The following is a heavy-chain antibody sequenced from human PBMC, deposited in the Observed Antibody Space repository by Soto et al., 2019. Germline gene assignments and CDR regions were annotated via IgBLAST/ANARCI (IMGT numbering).Heavy chain of an antibody. CDR3: VGGMATPGGY. V-gene: IGHV3-74*01. D-gene: IGHD5-12*01. CDR2: IKSDGSTT. J-gene: IGHJ4*02. CDR1: GFTFSRYW. Sequence: EEPLVESGGGLVQPGGSLRLSCVASGFTFSRYWMHWVRQAPGKGLVWVSRIKSDGSTTSYADSVKGRFTISRDNAKNTLYLQMNSLRAEDTAVYYCVGGMATPGGYWGQGTLVTVSS.